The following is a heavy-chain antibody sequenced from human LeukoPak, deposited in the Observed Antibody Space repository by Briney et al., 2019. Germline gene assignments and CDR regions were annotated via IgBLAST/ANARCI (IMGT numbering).Heavy chain of an antibody. D-gene: IGHD3-10*01. J-gene: IGHJ5*02. V-gene: IGHV4-39*01. Sequence: SETLPLTCTVSGGSISSSSYYWGWIRQPPGKGLEWIGSIYYSGSTYYNPSLKSRVTISVDTSKNQFSLKLSSVTAADTAVYYCARLDPGEDNWFDPWGQGTLVTVSS. CDR2: IYYSGST. CDR3: ARLDPGEDNWFDP. CDR1: GGSISSSSYY.